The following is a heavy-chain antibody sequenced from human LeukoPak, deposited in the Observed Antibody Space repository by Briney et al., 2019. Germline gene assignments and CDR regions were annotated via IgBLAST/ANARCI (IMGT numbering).Heavy chain of an antibody. Sequence: PGGSLRLSCAASGFTFSSYAMSWVRQAPGKGLEWVSAISGSGGSTYYADSVKGRFTISRENSKNTLYMQMNSLRAEDTAVYYCAKDPGYCSGGSCYTPFDYWGQGTLVTVSS. CDR3: AKDPGYCSGGSCYTPFDY. J-gene: IGHJ4*02. CDR1: GFTFSSYA. CDR2: ISGSGGST. V-gene: IGHV3-23*01. D-gene: IGHD2-15*01.